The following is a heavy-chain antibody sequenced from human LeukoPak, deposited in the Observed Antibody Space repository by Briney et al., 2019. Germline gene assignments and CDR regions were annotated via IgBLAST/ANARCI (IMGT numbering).Heavy chain of an antibody. J-gene: IGHJ4*02. CDR1: GGSFSGYY. D-gene: IGHD3-10*01. CDR3: ARAPGRGPFDY. Sequence: SETLSLTCAVYGGSFSGYYWSWIRQPPGKGLEWIGEINHSGSTNYNPSLKSRVTISVDTSKNQFSLKLSSVTAADTAMYYCARAPGRGPFDYWGQGTLVTVSS. CDR2: INHSGST. V-gene: IGHV4-34*01.